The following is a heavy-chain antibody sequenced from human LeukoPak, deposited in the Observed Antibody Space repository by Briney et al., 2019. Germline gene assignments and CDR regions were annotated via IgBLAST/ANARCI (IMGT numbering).Heavy chain of an antibody. Sequence: ASVKVSCKASGYTFTSYGISWVRQAPGQGLEWMGWISAYNGNTNYAQKLQGRVTMTTDTSASTAYMELSSLRSEDTAVYYCARDLRGITGTHDAFDIWGQGTMVTVSS. CDR1: GYTFTSYG. D-gene: IGHD1-20*01. CDR3: ARDLRGITGTHDAFDI. V-gene: IGHV1-18*01. CDR2: ISAYNGNT. J-gene: IGHJ3*02.